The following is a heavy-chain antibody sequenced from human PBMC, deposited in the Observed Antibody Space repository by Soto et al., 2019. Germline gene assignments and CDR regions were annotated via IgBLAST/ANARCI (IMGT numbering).Heavy chain of an antibody. Sequence: EVQLLESGGGLVQPGGSLRLSCAASGFTFANYAMTWVRQTPGKGLEWVSTITSGGVTTYYADSVKGRFTISRDSSKNSLYLQMDSLRAEDTAIYYCAIDWIGDKCIDDGCLANWGQGTLITVSS. D-gene: IGHD2-15*01. J-gene: IGHJ4*02. CDR3: AIDWIGDKCIDDGCLAN. V-gene: IGHV3-23*01. CDR1: GFTFANYA. CDR2: ITSGGVTT.